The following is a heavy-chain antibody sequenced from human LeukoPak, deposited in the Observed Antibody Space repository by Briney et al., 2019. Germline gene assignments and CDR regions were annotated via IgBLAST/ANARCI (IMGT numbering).Heavy chain of an antibody. V-gene: IGHV3-23*01. CDR1: GFTFSSYG. CDR3: ARALSAYSEWGDYDYYYMDV. Sequence: PGGSLRLSCAASGFTFSSYGMSWVRQAPGKGLEWVSGIRSSGDSTYYADSVKGRFTISRDNSKNTLYLQMNGLRAEDTAVYYCARALSAYSEWGDYDYYYMDVWGKGTTVTISS. CDR2: IRSSGDST. D-gene: IGHD5-18*01. J-gene: IGHJ6*03.